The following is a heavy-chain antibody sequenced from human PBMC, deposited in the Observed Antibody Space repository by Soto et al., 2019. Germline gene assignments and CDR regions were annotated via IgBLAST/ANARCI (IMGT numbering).Heavy chain of an antibody. V-gene: IGHV3-23*01. CDR2: ISGSGGST. CDR3: AESGARAARLVVPAAVDY. J-gene: IGHJ4*02. CDR1: GFTFSSYA. Sequence: PGGSLRLCCAASGFTFSSYAMSWVRQAPGKGLEWVSAISGSGGSTYYADSVKGRFTISRDNSKNTLYLQMNSLRAEDTAVYYCAESGARAARLVVPAAVDYWGQGTLVTVSS. D-gene: IGHD2-2*01.